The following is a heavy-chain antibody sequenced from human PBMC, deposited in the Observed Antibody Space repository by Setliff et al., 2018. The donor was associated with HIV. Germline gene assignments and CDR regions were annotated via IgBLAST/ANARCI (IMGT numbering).Heavy chain of an antibody. CDR2: IYNSGST. Sequence: PSETLSLTCTVSGGSISSSDYYWGWIRQPPGKGLEWIGSIYNSGSTHYNPSLKSRVTISVDTSKNQFSLKLTSVTAADTAVYFCARDTSIVRGRDYWGQGTLVTVSS. V-gene: IGHV4-39*07. CDR3: ARDTSIVRGRDY. J-gene: IGHJ4*02. CDR1: GGSISSSDYY. D-gene: IGHD3-10*01.